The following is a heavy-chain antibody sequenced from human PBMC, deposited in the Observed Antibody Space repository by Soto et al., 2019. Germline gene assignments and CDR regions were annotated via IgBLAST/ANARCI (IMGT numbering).Heavy chain of an antibody. Sequence: SGKVSCKASGGTFSSYAISWVRQAPGQGLEWMGGIIPIFGTANYAQKFQGRVTITADESTSTAYMELSSLRSEDTAVYYCARVSGYSSGWYGGGTFDIWGQGTMVTVSS. V-gene: IGHV1-69*13. CDR3: ARVSGYSSGWYGGGTFDI. CDR2: IIPIFGTA. J-gene: IGHJ3*02. D-gene: IGHD6-19*01. CDR1: GGTFSSYA.